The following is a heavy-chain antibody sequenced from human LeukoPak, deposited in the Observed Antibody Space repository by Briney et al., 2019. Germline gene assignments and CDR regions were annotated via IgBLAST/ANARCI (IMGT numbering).Heavy chain of an antibody. CDR3: ARGQDYYGSGTYGFYYCYMDV. D-gene: IGHD3-10*01. J-gene: IGHJ6*03. Sequence: SETLSLTCAVSGGSISSSNWWSWVRQPPGKGLEWIGEIYHSGSTNYNPSLKSRVTISVDTSKNQFSLKLSSVTAADTAIYYCARGQDYYGSGTYGFYYCYMDVWGKGTTVTVSS. V-gene: IGHV4-4*02. CDR2: IYHSGST. CDR1: GGSISSSNW.